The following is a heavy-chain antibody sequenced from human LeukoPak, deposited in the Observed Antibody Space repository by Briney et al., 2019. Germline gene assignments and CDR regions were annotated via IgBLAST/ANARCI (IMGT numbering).Heavy chain of an antibody. CDR1: GYTFTGYY. Sequence: GASVKVSCKASGYTFTGYYMHWVRQAPGQGLEWMGWINPNSCGKNYAQKFQDRVTMTRDTSISTAYMELSRLRSDDTAVYYCAREYCSSTSCFRYFDYWGQGTLVTVSS. CDR2: INPNSCGK. CDR3: AREYCSSTSCFRYFDY. J-gene: IGHJ4*02. D-gene: IGHD2-2*01. V-gene: IGHV1-2*02.